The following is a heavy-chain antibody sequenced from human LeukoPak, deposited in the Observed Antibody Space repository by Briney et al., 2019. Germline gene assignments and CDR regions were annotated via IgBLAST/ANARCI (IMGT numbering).Heavy chain of an antibody. Sequence: PSETLSLTCTVSGGSINNNIHYWGWIRQPPGKGLEWIGTIFYSGQTYYNPSLKSRVTISVDTSKNQFSLKLRSVTAADTAVYYCARAHILTGYSPDAFDIWGQGTMVTVSS. CDR3: ARAHILTGYSPDAFDI. J-gene: IGHJ3*02. V-gene: IGHV4-39*07. CDR1: GGSINNNIHY. D-gene: IGHD3-9*01. CDR2: IFYSGQT.